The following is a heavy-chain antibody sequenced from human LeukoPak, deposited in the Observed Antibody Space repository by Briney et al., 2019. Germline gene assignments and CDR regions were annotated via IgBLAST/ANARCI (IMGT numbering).Heavy chain of an antibody. Sequence: GGSLRLSCAASGFTFSSYSMNWVRQAPGKGLEWVSSISSSSYIHYADSVKGRFTISRDNAKNSLCLQMNSLRAEDTAVYYCARDSMWSGGATTYWGQGTLVTVSS. J-gene: IGHJ4*02. V-gene: IGHV3-21*01. CDR3: ARDSMWSGGATTY. CDR1: GFTFSSYS. CDR2: ISSSSYI. D-gene: IGHD1-26*01.